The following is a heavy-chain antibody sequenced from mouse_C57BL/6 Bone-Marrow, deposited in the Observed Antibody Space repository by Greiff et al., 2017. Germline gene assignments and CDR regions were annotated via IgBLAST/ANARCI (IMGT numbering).Heavy chain of an antibody. CDR2: ISSGGSYT. D-gene: IGHD4-1*01. J-gene: IGHJ4*01. V-gene: IGHV5-6*02. Sequence: EVMLVESGGDLVKPGGSLKLSCAASGFTFSSYGMSWVRQTQDKRLEWVATISSGGSYTNSPDSVKGRLTLPRDNAKNTLYLQMSRLRSDDAAMYYWARRPLTGAGAMDYWGQGTSVTVSS. CDR3: ARRPLTGAGAMDY. CDR1: GFTFSSYG.